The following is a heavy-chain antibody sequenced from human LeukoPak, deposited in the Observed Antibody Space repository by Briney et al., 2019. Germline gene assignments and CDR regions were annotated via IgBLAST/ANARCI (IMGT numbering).Heavy chain of an antibody. Sequence: GGSLRLSCAASGFTFSSYWMNWARQAPGKGLEWVSAISGSGGSTYYADSVKGRFTISRDNSKNTLYLQMNSLRAEDTAVYYCAKRDDILTGYYGYYYYGMDVWGQGTTVTVSS. CDR1: GFTFSSYW. CDR2: ISGSGGST. D-gene: IGHD3-9*01. V-gene: IGHV3-23*01. J-gene: IGHJ6*02. CDR3: AKRDDILTGYYGYYYYGMDV.